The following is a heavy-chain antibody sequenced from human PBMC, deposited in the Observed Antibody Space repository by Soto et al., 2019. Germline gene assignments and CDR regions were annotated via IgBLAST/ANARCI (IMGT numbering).Heavy chain of an antibody. V-gene: IGHV3-21*01. CDR1: GFTFSSYS. CDR2: IRSSSSYI. Sequence: GGSLRLSCAASGFTFSSYSMTWVRQAPGKGLEWVSSIRSSSSYIYYAASVKGRFPIPRDNAKNSLYLQMNSLRAEYTAVYYCARDSGSSWYSADNWFDPWGQGTLVTVSS. CDR3: ARDSGSSWYSADNWFDP. J-gene: IGHJ5*02. D-gene: IGHD6-13*01.